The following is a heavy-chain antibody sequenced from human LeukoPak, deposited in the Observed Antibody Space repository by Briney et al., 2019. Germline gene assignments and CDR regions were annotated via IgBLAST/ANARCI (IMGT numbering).Heavy chain of an antibody. CDR2: INPNSGGT. CDR1: GYTFTGYY. Sequence: ASVTVSCKASGYTFTGYYMHWVRQAPGQGLEWMGWINPNSGGTNYAQKFQGRVTMTRDTSISTAYMELSRLRSDDTAVYYCARGPLYCGGDCFNDYWGQGTLVTVSS. J-gene: IGHJ4*02. CDR3: ARGPLYCGGDCFNDY. V-gene: IGHV1-2*02. D-gene: IGHD2-21*02.